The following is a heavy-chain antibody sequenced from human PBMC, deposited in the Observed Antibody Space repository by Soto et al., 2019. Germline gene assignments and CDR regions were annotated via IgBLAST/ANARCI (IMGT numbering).Heavy chain of an antibody. Sequence: QVQLVESGGGVVQPGRSLRLSCAASGFTFSSYGMHWVRQAPGKGLEWVALISYDGTNKYYADSVKGRFTISRDNFKNTLYLQMNSLRAEDTAVYYCAKERFGHLWLEDYGMDVWGQGTTVTVSS. V-gene: IGHV3-30*18. CDR2: ISYDGTNK. CDR3: AKERFGHLWLEDYGMDV. J-gene: IGHJ6*02. CDR1: GFTFSSYG. D-gene: IGHD5-18*01.